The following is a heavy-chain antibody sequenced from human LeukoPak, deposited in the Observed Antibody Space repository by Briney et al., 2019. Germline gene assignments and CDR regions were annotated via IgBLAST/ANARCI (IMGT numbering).Heavy chain of an antibody. CDR2: ISYDGSNK. Sequence: PGRSLRLSCAASGNTFSSSAMHWVRQAPGKGLEWVAVISYDGSNKYYADSVKGRFTISRDNSKNTLYLQMNSLRAEDTAVYYCARVIYGSGSYFPGYFDYWGQGTLVTVSS. CDR1: GNTFSSSA. D-gene: IGHD3-10*01. CDR3: ARVIYGSGSYFPGYFDY. J-gene: IGHJ4*02. V-gene: IGHV3-30-3*01.